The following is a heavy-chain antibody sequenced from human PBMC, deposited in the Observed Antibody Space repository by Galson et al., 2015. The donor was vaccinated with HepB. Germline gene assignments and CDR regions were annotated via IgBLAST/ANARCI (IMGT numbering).Heavy chain of an antibody. J-gene: IGHJ4*02. V-gene: IGHV3-30*03. CDR1: GFTLSSYG. CDR3: ARDLLEASSWSPTNY. Sequence: SLRLSCADSGFTLSSYGMHWVRQAPGKGLEWVAVVSYDGNNNYYADSVKGRFTISRDNSKNKVYLQMNSLRPEDTAVYYCARDLLEASSWSPTNYWGQGTLVTVSS. D-gene: IGHD6-13*01. CDR2: VSYDGNNN.